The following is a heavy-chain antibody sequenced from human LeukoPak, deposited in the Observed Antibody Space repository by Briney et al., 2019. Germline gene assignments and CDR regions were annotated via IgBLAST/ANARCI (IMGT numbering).Heavy chain of an antibody. J-gene: IGHJ4*02. Sequence: GGSLRLSCAASGFTFSNFGVHWVRQAPGKGLEWVAFTSNDGSNKYYEDSVKGRFTISRDNSKNTLFLQMNSLRAEDTAVYYCVKGGWADCWGQGTLVTVSS. CDR3: VKGGWADC. V-gene: IGHV3-30*18. CDR1: GFTFSNFG. CDR2: TSNDGSNK. D-gene: IGHD6-19*01.